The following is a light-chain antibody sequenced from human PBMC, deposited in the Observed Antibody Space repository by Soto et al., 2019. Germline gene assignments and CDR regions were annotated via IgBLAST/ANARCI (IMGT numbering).Light chain of an antibody. CDR1: VLAKKY. Sequence: SYELTQPSSVSVSPGQTARITCSGDVLAKKYARWFQQKPGQAPVLVIYKDSERPSGIPEQFSGSSSGTTVTLTISGAQVEDEADYYCYSAADNNHWVFGGGTKLTVL. J-gene: IGLJ3*02. CDR3: YSAADNNHWV. V-gene: IGLV3-27*01. CDR2: KDS.